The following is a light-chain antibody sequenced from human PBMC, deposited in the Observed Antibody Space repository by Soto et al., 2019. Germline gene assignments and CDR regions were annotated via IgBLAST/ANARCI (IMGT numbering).Light chain of an antibody. Sequence: QSALTQPAAVSGSPGQSITISCTGTSSDAGVYYYVSWYQHHPGKAPKLIIYEVTNRPSGVSYRFSGSKSGNTASLILSGLQAEDEADYYCSSYTSISAPHVVFGGGTKLTVL. CDR2: EVT. J-gene: IGLJ2*01. CDR3: SSYTSISAPHVV. V-gene: IGLV2-14*01. CDR1: SSDAGVYYY.